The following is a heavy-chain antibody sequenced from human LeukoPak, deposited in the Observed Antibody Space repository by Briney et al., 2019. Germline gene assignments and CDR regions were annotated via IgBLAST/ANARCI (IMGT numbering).Heavy chain of an antibody. J-gene: IGHJ4*02. CDR3: ARDSAAAGLDY. CDR1: GGSISSYY. V-gene: IGHV4-59*12. Sequence: RASETLSLTCTVSGGSISSYYWSWIRQPPGKGLEWIGYIYYSGSTYYNPSLKSRVTISVDRSKNQFSLKLSSVTAADTAVYYCARDSAAAGLDYWGQGTLVTVSS. D-gene: IGHD6-13*01. CDR2: IYYSGST.